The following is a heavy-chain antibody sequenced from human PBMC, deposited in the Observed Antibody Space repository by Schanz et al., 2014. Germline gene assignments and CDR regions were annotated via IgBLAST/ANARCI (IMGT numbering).Heavy chain of an antibody. CDR3: VPMSIAAH. D-gene: IGHD6-6*01. Sequence: VQLVESGGGVVQPGRSLRLSCAASGFNFSNYSMNWVRQAPGKGLEWVSSISSTSSYIFYADSVKGRFTISRDNAKNSLYLQMNSLRAEDTAVYYCVPMSIAAHWGQGTLVTVSS. V-gene: IGHV3-21*01. CDR1: GFNFSNYS. CDR2: ISSTSSYI. J-gene: IGHJ4*02.